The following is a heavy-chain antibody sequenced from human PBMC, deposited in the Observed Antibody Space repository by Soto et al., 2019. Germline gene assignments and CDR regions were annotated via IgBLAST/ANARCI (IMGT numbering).Heavy chain of an antibody. CDR1: GFTFSDYY. J-gene: IGHJ4*02. V-gene: IGHV3-11*01. Sequence: LRLSCAASGFTFSDYYMSWIRQAPGKGLEWVSYISSSGSTIYYADSVKGRFTISRDNAKNSLYLQMNSLRAEDTAVYYCARDHYYDSSGYYGSFDYWGQGTLVTVSS. D-gene: IGHD3-22*01. CDR3: ARDHYYDSSGYYGSFDY. CDR2: ISSSGSTI.